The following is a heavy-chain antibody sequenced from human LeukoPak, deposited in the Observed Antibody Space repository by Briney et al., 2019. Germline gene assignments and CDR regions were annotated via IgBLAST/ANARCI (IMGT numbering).Heavy chain of an antibody. CDR1: GGSLSSGGYS. Sequence: SQTLSLTCAVSGGSLSSGGYSWSWIRQPPGKGLEWIGYIYHSGSTYYNPSLKSRLTISVDRSKNQSSLTLSSVPAADAAVDYRATYYYGSGSSQGPYWGQGTLVTVSS. V-gene: IGHV4-30-2*01. J-gene: IGHJ4*02. CDR3: ATYYYGSGSSQGPY. CDR2: IYHSGST. D-gene: IGHD3-10*01.